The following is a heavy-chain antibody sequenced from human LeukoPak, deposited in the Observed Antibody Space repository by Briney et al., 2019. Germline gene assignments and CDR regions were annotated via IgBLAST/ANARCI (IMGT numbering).Heavy chain of an antibody. J-gene: IGHJ4*02. CDR1: GGSISSSSYY. V-gene: IGHV4-39*01. CDR2: IYYSGST. CDR3: ARRKYYYGHYYFDY. D-gene: IGHD3-10*01. Sequence: PSETLSLTCTVSGGSISSSSYYWGWIRQPPGKGLEWIGSIYYSGSTYYNPSLKSRVTISVDTSKNQFSLKLSSVTAADTAVYYCARRKYYYGHYYFDYWGQGTLVTVSS.